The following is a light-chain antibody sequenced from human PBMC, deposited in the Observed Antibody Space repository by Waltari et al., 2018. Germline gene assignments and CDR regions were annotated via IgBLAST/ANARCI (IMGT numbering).Light chain of an antibody. CDR1: QSRLHRARKHA. CDR3: MQSLQLPPT. J-gene: IGKJ2*01. CDR2: EVS. Sequence: DIVMTQSPLSLSVTPGQPASISCKSRQSRLHRARKHALSWFLQKPGQPPQLLISEVSHRFSGVPKRFIGSGSRTAFTLKISLVEAEDVGVYSCMQSLQLPPTFGQGTKLEIK. V-gene: IGKV2D-29*01.